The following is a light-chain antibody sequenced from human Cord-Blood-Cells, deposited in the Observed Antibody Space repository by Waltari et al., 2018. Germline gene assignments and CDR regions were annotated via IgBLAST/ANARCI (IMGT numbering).Light chain of an antibody. J-gene: IGKJ1*01. Sequence: DIQMTQSPSPLSAYVGDRVTITCRASKSISSWLAWYQQKPGKAPKLLIYDASSLESGVPSRFSGSGSGTEFTLTISSLQPDDFATYYCQQYNSYSRTFGQGTKVEIK. CDR2: DAS. CDR3: QQYNSYSRT. CDR1: KSISSW. V-gene: IGKV1-5*01.